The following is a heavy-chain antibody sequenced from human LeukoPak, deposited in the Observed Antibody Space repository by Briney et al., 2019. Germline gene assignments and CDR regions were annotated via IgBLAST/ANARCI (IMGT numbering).Heavy chain of an antibody. V-gene: IGHV3-7*01. J-gene: IGHJ6*03. Sequence: GGSLRLSCAASGFTFSTYNINWVRQAPGKGLEWVANIKQDGSEKYYVDSVKGRFTISRDNAKNSLYLQMNSLRAEDTAVYYCARDREGYQLPQMHHYYYMDVWGKGTTVTISS. D-gene: IGHD2-2*01. CDR2: IKQDGSEK. CDR3: ARDREGYQLPQMHHYYYMDV. CDR1: GFTFSTYN.